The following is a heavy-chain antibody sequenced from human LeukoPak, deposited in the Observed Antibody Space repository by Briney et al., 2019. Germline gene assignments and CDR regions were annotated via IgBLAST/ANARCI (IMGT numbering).Heavy chain of an antibody. CDR2: IIPILGIA. Sequence: SVKVSRKASGGTFSSYAISWVRQAPGQGLEWMGRIIPILGIANYAQKFQGRVTITADKSTSTAYMELSSLRSEDTAVYYCARVLVGTLGGYYYYYGMDVWGQGTTVTVSS. CDR1: GGTFSSYA. J-gene: IGHJ6*02. D-gene: IGHD2-8*02. CDR3: ARVLVGTLGGYYYYYGMDV. V-gene: IGHV1-69*04.